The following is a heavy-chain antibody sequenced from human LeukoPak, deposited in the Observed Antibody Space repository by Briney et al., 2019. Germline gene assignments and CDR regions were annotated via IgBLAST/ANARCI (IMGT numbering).Heavy chain of an antibody. CDR3: AKDELGIEIPFDY. D-gene: IGHD7-27*01. CDR2: ISYDGSNK. J-gene: IGHJ4*02. CDR1: GFTFSSYG. Sequence: PGGSLRLSCAASGFTFSSYGMHWVRQAPGKGLEWVAVISYDGSNKYYADSVKGRFTISRDNSKNTLYLQMNSLRAEDTAVYYCAKDELGIEIPFDYWGQGTLVTVSS. V-gene: IGHV3-30*18.